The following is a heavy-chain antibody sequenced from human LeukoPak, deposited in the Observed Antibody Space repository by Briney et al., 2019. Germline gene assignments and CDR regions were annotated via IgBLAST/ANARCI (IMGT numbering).Heavy chain of an antibody. J-gene: IGHJ4*02. V-gene: IGHV3-23*01. CDR2: IGGSDDST. D-gene: IGHD5-18*01. CDR1: GFTFSSYV. CDR3: AKDSASYGRFDC. Sequence: GGSLRLSCETSGFTFSSYVMSWVRQAPGRGLEWVSLIGGSDDSTYYADSVKGRFTISRDDSRNTLNLEMNSLRADDTAVYYCAKDSASYGRFDCWGQGTLVTVSS.